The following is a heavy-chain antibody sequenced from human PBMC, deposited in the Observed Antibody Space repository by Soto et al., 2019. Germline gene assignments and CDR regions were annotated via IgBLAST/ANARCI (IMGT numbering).Heavy chain of an antibody. CDR1: GFTFSSQA. J-gene: IGHJ4*02. CDR3: ANSGYSGYDLIYYFAY. CDR2: ISGSGGST. V-gene: IGHV3-23*01. D-gene: IGHD5-12*01. Sequence: GGSLSPSCAASGFTFSSQAMRWVRQAPGKGLEWVSAISGSGGSTYYADSVKGRFTISRDNSKNTLYLQMNSLRAEDTAVYYCANSGYSGYDLIYYFAYLGQRTLVTVSS.